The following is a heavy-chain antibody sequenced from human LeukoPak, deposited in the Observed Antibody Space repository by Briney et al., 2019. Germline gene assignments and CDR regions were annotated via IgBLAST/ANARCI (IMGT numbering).Heavy chain of an antibody. CDR1: GYSFTGYY. J-gene: IGHJ4*02. D-gene: IGHD6-13*01. CDR3: AREMVVAAAGPISFDY. CDR2: INPNSGGT. Sequence: ASVKVSCKASGYSFTGYYMHWVRQTPGQGLEWMGWINPNSGGTNYAQKFQGRVTMTSDTSISTAYMELSSLRSDDTAVYYCAREMVVAAAGPISFDYWGQGTLVTVSS. V-gene: IGHV1-2*02.